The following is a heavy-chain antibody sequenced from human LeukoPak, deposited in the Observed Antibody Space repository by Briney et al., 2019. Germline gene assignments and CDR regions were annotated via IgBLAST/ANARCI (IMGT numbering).Heavy chain of an antibody. CDR1: GFTFSGSA. CDR2: IRSKANSYAT. CDR3: TRSPPRVSVWGSYRYTLYYFDY. J-gene: IGHJ4*02. V-gene: IGHV3-73*01. Sequence: GGSLRLSCAASGFTFSGSAMHWVRQASGKGLEWVGRIRSKANSYATAYAASVKGRFTISRDDSKNTAHLQMNSLKTEDTAVYYCTRSPPRVSVWGSYRYTLYYFDYWGQGTLITVSS. D-gene: IGHD3-16*02.